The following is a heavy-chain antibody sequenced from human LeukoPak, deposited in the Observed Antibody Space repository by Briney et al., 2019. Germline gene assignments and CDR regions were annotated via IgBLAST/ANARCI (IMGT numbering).Heavy chain of an antibody. J-gene: IGHJ3*02. CDR2: IYDSGST. CDR1: GGSISSYY. V-gene: IGHV4-59*01. D-gene: IGHD4-23*01. CDR3: ATEDPGGINTFDI. Sequence: SETLSLTCTVSGGSISSYYWSWIRQPPGKGLEWIGYIYDSGSTNYNPSLKRRVTIPVDTSRNQCSLKLRSDTTADTAVYDWATEDPGGINTFDICGQGTMVTVSS.